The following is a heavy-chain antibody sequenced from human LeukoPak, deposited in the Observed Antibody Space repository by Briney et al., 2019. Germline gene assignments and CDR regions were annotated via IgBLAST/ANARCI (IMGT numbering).Heavy chain of an antibody. J-gene: IGHJ6*03. D-gene: IGHD3-10*01. CDR2: IYYSGST. Sequence: SETLSLTCTVSGGSISSSSYYWGWIRQPPGKGLEWIGSIYYSGSTYYNPSLKRRVTISVDTSKNQFSLKLSSVTAADTAVYYCARAVYYGSGSYYHYYMDVWGKGTTVTVSS. V-gene: IGHV4-39*07. CDR3: ARAVYYGSGSYYHYYMDV. CDR1: GGSISSSSYY.